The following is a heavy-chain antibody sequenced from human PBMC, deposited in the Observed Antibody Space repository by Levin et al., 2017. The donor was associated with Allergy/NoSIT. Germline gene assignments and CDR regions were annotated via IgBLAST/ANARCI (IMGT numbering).Heavy chain of an antibody. CDR2: IYHSGST. CDR3: ARVVQDIVATIRGAFDY. D-gene: IGHD5-12*01. J-gene: IGHJ4*02. Sequence: PSETLSLTCAVSGGSISSGGYSWSWIRQPPGKGLEWIGYIYHSGSTYYNPSLKSRVTISVDRSNNQFSLKLSSVTAADTAVYYCARVVQDIVATIRGAFDYWGQGTLVTVSS. V-gene: IGHV4-30-2*01. CDR1: GGSISSGGYS.